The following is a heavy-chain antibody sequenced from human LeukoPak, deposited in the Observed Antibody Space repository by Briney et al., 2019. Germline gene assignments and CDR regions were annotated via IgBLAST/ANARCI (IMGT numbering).Heavy chain of an antibody. D-gene: IGHD3-9*01. Sequence: GGSLRLSCAASGFTFSSYGMHWVRQAPGKGLEWVAVISYDGSNKYYADSVKGRFTISRDNSKNTLYLQMNSLRAEDTAVYYCAKDRLRYFDSAQYWGQGTLVTVSS. J-gene: IGHJ4*02. CDR1: GFTFSSYG. CDR2: ISYDGSNK. V-gene: IGHV3-30*18. CDR3: AKDRLRYFDSAQY.